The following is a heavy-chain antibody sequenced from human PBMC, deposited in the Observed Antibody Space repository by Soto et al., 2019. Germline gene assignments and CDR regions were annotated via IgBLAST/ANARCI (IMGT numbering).Heavy chain of an antibody. CDR3: ARGRRSGWYGPLNY. V-gene: IGHV1-18*04. CDR1: GYTFTGYY. D-gene: IGHD6-19*01. CDR2: ISAYNGNT. J-gene: IGHJ4*02. Sequence: ASVKVSCKASGYTFTGYYMHWVRQAPGQGLEWMGWISAYNGNTNYAQKLQGRVTMTTDTSTSTAYMELRSLRSDDTAVYYCARGRRSGWYGPLNYWGQGTLVNVSS.